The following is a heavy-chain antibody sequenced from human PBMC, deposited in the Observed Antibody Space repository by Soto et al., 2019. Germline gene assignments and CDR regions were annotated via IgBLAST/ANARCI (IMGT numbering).Heavy chain of an antibody. Sequence: GESLKISCKGSGYSFTSYWIGWVRQMPGKGLEWMGIIYPGDSDTRYSPSFQGQVTISADKSISTAYLQWSSLKASDTAMYYCARHWREMATICRPAPDYWGQGTLVTVSS. CDR2: IYPGDSDT. CDR1: GYSFTSYW. J-gene: IGHJ4*02. V-gene: IGHV5-51*01. D-gene: IGHD5-12*01. CDR3: ARHWREMATICRPAPDY.